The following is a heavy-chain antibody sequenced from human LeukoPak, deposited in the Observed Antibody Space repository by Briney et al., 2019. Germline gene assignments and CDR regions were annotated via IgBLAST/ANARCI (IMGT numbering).Heavy chain of an antibody. Sequence: PSETLSLTCAVSGGSISTYCWSWIRQPPGKGLEWIGYIFYSGSTNYNPSLKSRVTISVDTSKNQFSLKLSSVTAADTAVYYCVRSDDFWSGYYGYWGQGTLVTVSS. CDR1: GGSISTYC. J-gene: IGHJ4*02. D-gene: IGHD3-3*01. V-gene: IGHV4-59*01. CDR2: IFYSGST. CDR3: VRSDDFWSGYYGY.